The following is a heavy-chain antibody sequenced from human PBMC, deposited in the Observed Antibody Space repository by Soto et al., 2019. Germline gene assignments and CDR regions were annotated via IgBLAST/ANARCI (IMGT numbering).Heavy chain of an antibody. J-gene: IGHJ4*02. Sequence: EVQLLESGGGLVQPGGSLRLSCAASGFTLSNYGMSWVRQAPGKGLEWVSGISGSGGATYHADFVKGRFIISRDKSKNTLYLQMDSLRAEDTAVYYCTKDPNWNYGNSWGQGTLVAVSS. CDR2: ISGSGGAT. CDR1: GFTLSNYG. V-gene: IGHV3-23*01. CDR3: TKDPNWNYGNS. D-gene: IGHD1-7*01.